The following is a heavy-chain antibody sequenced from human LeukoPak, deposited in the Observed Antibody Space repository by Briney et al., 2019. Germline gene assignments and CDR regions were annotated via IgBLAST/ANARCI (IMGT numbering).Heavy chain of an antibody. Sequence: QTGGSLRLSCAASGFTFSSYAMSWVRQAPGKGLEWVSAISGSGGSTYYADSVKGRFTISRDNSKNTLYLQMNSLRAEDTAVYYCAKDHRYFDWLLTPPHGMDVWGQGTTVTVSS. J-gene: IGHJ6*02. V-gene: IGHV3-23*01. CDR2: ISGSGGST. D-gene: IGHD3-9*01. CDR3: AKDHRYFDWLLTPPHGMDV. CDR1: GFTFSSYA.